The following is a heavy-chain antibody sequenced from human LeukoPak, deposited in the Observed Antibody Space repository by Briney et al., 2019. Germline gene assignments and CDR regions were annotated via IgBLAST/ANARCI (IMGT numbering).Heavy chain of an antibody. CDR2: ISWNGGSA. D-gene: IGHD3/OR15-3a*01. J-gene: IGHJ3*02. Sequence: GRSLRLSCAASVFCFDDHSMDWVRHAPWKGLEWVSGISWNGGSADYADSVKGRFTISRDNAKNSLYLQMNSLRAEDTALYYCAKDNGFFFGAFDIWGQGTLVTVSS. CDR1: VFCFDDHS. V-gene: IGHV3-9*01. CDR3: AKDNGFFFGAFDI.